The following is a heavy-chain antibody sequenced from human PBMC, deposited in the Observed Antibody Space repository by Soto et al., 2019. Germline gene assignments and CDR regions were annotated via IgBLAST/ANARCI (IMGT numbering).Heavy chain of an antibody. Sequence: GGSLILSCTTSGLTFRNYAMSWVRQTPGGGLEWVSSMSGSSSTTYYADSVRGRFTISRDRSKNTLYLQMSSLRAEDTALYYCAKNQERELPRVIDFWGQGNLVTVSS. J-gene: IGHJ4*02. CDR3: AKNQERELPRVIDF. V-gene: IGHV3-23*01. CDR1: GLTFRNYA. CDR2: MSGSSSTT. D-gene: IGHD1-7*01.